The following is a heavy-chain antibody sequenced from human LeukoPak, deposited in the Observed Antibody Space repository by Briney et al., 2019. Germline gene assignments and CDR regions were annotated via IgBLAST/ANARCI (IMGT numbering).Heavy chain of an antibody. CDR3: ASSSWYGRIDY. J-gene: IGHJ4*02. CDR2: IYPSGST. D-gene: IGHD6-13*01. CDR1: GGSISNYY. V-gene: IGHV4-4*09. Sequence: PSETLSLTCTVSGGSISNYYWSWIRQPPGKGLEWIGYIYPSGSTIYNPSLESRVTISVDTSKNQFSLKLSSVTAADTAVYYCASSSWYGRIDYWGQGTLVPVSS.